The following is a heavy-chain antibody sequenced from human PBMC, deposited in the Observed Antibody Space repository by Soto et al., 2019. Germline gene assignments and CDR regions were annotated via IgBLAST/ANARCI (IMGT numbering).Heavy chain of an antibody. D-gene: IGHD6-19*01. V-gene: IGHV3-30*18. CDR3: AKDDREAVAGAVHFYGMDV. CDR2: VSYEGSTK. CDR1: GFTFRWFG. J-gene: IGHJ6*02. Sequence: QAQLVESGGGVVQPGESLRLSCVASGFTFRWFGKLWVRQAPGKGLEWVAAVSYEGSTKTYSDDVKGRFTISRDNSRNTVYLQLDNLRREDTAMYYCAKDDREAVAGAVHFYGMDVWGQGTSVTVSS.